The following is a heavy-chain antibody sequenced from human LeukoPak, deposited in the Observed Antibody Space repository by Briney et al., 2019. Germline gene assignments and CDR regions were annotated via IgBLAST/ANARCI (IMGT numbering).Heavy chain of an antibody. V-gene: IGHV3-66*01. CDR3: ARTGSSGYYRAAFDI. J-gene: IGHJ3*02. CDR2: IYSGGST. D-gene: IGHD3-22*01. CDR1: GFTFSNAW. Sequence: GGSLRLSCAASGFTFSNAWMSWVRQAPGKGLEWVSVIYSGGSTYYADSVKGRFTISRDNSKNTLYLQMNSLRAEDTAVYYCARTGSSGYYRAAFDIWGQGTMVTVSS.